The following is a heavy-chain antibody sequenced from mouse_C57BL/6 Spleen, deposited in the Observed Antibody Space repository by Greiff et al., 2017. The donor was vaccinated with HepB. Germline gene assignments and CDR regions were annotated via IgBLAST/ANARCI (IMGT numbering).Heavy chain of an antibody. CDR3: ASLLRVYFDY. V-gene: IGHV1-80*01. Sequence: VKLQESGAELVKPGASVKISCKASGYAFSSYWMNWVKQRPGKGLEWIGQIYPGDGDTNYNGKFKGKATLTADKSSSTAYMQLSSLTSEDSAVYFCASLLRVYFDYWGQGTTLTVSS. D-gene: IGHD1-1*01. CDR1: GYAFSSYW. J-gene: IGHJ2*01. CDR2: IYPGDGDT.